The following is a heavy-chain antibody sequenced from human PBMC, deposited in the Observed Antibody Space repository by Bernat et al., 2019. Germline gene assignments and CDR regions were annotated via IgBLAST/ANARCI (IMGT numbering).Heavy chain of an antibody. CDR1: GFPFSSYS. V-gene: IGHV3-48*02. D-gene: IGHD3-22*01. CDR2: ISRSSSTI. CDR3: ARDTYYESSGFYPY. Sequence: EVQLVESGGALVQPGGSLRLSCAASGFPFSSYSMNWVRQAPGKGLEWVSYISRSSSTIFYADSVKGRFNISRDNAQNSLYLQMNSLRDEDTAVYYCARDTYYESSGFYPYWGQGTLVTVSS. J-gene: IGHJ4*02.